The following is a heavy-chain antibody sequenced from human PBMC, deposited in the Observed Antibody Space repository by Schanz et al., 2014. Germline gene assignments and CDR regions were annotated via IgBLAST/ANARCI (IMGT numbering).Heavy chain of an antibody. CDR3: ARDGGRDGYNVAFDV. J-gene: IGHJ3*01. V-gene: IGHV3-53*01. CDR2: MYINSGST. CDR1: GFTVNTNY. Sequence: EVQLVESGGGLIQPGGSLRLSCAVSGFTVNTNYMSWVRQAPGKGLEWISSMYINSGSTQYADSVKGRFIISRDSSKNTLFLQMNSLRAEDTAVYFCARDGGRDGYNVAFDVWGQGTLVTVS. D-gene: IGHD5-12*01.